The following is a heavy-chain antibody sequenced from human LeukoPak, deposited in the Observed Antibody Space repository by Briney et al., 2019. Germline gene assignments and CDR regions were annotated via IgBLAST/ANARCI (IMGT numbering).Heavy chain of an antibody. V-gene: IGHV5-51*01. CDR2: IYPGDSDT. Sequence: GESLKISCKGSGYSFTSNWIGCVRQMPGKGLEWMGFIYPGDSDTTYSPSFQGQVTISADKSISTAYLQWSSLKASDTAMYYCARRGGYNYGYIDYWGQGTQVTVSS. D-gene: IGHD3-16*01. CDR1: GYSFTSNW. J-gene: IGHJ4*02. CDR3: ARRGGYNYGYIDY.